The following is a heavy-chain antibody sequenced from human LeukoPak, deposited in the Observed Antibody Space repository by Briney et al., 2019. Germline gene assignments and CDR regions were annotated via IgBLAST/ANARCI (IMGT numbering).Heavy chain of an antibody. CDR1: GGSISSYY. Sequence: SETLSLTCTVSGGSISSYYWSWIRPPAGKGLEWIGRIYTSGSTNYNPSLKSRVTMSVDTSKNQFSLKLSSVTAADTAVYYCARHYDILTGIYWFDPWGQGTLVTVSS. CDR2: IYTSGST. D-gene: IGHD3-9*01. V-gene: IGHV4-4*07. CDR3: ARHYDILTGIYWFDP. J-gene: IGHJ5*02.